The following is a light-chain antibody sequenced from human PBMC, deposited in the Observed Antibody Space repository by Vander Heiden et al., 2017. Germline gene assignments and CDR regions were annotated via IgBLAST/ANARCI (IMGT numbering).Light chain of an antibody. Sequence: QSLLTQPLSPSGTPGPRVTISCSGSSSNNGSNTVNWYQQLPGTAPKLLIYSNNQRPSGVPDRFSGSKSGTSASLAISGLQSEDEADYYCAAWDDSLNGVVFGGGTKLTVL. J-gene: IGLJ2*01. V-gene: IGLV1-44*01. CDR1: SSNNGSNT. CDR2: SNN. CDR3: AAWDDSLNGVV.